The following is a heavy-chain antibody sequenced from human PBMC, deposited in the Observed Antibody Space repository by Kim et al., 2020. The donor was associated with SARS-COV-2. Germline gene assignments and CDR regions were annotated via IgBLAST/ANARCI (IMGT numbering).Heavy chain of an antibody. V-gene: IGHV5-51*01. CDR2: SDT. D-gene: IGHD4-17*01. J-gene: IGHJ4*02. Sequence: SDTSYSPSLQGHVTISADKSIRTAYLQWSSLKASDTAMYYCARPYGDPSYWGQGTLVTVSS. CDR3: ARPYGDPSY.